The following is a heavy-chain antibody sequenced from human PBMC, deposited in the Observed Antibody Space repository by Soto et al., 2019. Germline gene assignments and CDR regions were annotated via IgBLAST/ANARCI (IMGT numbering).Heavy chain of an antibody. J-gene: IGHJ5*02. CDR2: IYESGST. CDR1: GGSISSGGYS. D-gene: IGHD3-10*01. V-gene: IGHV4-30-2*01. Sequence: PSETLSLTCAVSGGSISSGGYSWSWIRQPPGKGLEYIGYIYESGSTYYNPSLKSRVTISMDRSSNQFSLRLTSVTAADTAVYYCAREGGGFSGNWLDPWGQGTKVTVYS. CDR3: AREGGGFSGNWLDP.